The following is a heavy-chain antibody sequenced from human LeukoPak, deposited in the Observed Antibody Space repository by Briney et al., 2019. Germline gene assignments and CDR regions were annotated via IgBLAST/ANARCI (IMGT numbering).Heavy chain of an antibody. CDR3: ARDSGDGSGYSPG. CDR2: ISSSSSYI. CDR1: GFTFSSYS. D-gene: IGHD3-22*01. Sequence: GGSLRLSCAASGFTFSSYSMNWVRQAPGKGLEWVSSISSSSSYIYYADSVKGRFTISRDNAKNSLYLQMNSLRAEDTAVYYCARDSGDGSGYSPGWGQGTLVTVSS. V-gene: IGHV3-21*01. J-gene: IGHJ4*02.